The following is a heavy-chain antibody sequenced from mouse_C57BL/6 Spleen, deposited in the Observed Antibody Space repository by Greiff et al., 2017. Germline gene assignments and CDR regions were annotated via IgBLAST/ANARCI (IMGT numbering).Heavy chain of an antibody. CDR2: FHPYNDDT. CDR3: ARPSYYYGGAMDY. CDR1: GYTFTTYP. Sequence: VQLQQSGAELVKPGASVKMSCKASGYTFTTYPIEWMKQNHGKSLEWIGNFHPYNDDTKYNEKFKGKATLTVEKSSSTVYLELSRLTSDDAAVYYCARPSYYYGGAMDYWGQGTSVTVSS. V-gene: IGHV1-47*01. D-gene: IGHD1-1*01. J-gene: IGHJ4*01.